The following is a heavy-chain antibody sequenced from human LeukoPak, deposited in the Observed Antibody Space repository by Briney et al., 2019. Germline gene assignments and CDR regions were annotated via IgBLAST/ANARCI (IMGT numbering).Heavy chain of an antibody. V-gene: IGHV3-30*04. D-gene: IGHD6-19*01. CDR3: ARGLRIAVAGNIDY. CDR1: AFTFSTYS. J-gene: IGHJ4*02. CDR2: MSYDGPNK. Sequence: GGSLRLSCAASAFTFSTYSMHWVCQAPGKGLEWVAAMSYDGPNKNYADSVKGRFTISRDNSKNTLYLQINSLRAEDTAVYYCARGLRIAVAGNIDYWGQGTLVTVSS.